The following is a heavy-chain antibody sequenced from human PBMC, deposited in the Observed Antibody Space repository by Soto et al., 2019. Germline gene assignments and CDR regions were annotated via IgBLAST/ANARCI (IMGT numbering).Heavy chain of an antibody. Sequence: GGAVRLTCAASGFTFSSYGMYWVRQATGKGLEWVAVIWYDGSNKYYADSVKGRFTISRDNSKNTLYLQMDSLRAEDTAVYYCARDPYHVLMVNAPNLYGMDVWGQGTTVTVS. D-gene: IGHD2-8*01. CDR3: ARDPYHVLMVNAPNLYGMDV. CDR2: IWYDGSNK. CDR1: GFTFSSYG. V-gene: IGHV3-33*01. J-gene: IGHJ6*02.